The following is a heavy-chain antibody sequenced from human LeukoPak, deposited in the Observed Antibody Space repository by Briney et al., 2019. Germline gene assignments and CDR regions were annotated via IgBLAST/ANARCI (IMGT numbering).Heavy chain of an antibody. CDR1: GGSFSGYY. V-gene: IGHV4-34*01. CDR3: ARGRYGSGSYYDDY. Sequence: SETLSLTCAVYGGSFSGYYWSWIRQPPGKGLEWIGEINHSGNTNYNPSLKSRVTISVDTSKNQFSLKLSSVTAADTAVYYCARGRYGSGSYYDDYWGQGTLVTVSS. D-gene: IGHD3-10*01. CDR2: INHSGNT. J-gene: IGHJ4*02.